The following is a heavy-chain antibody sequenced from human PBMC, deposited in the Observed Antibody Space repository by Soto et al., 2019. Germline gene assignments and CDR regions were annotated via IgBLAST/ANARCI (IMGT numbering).Heavy chain of an antibody. V-gene: IGHV1-24*01. Sequence: ASVKVSCKVSGYTLTELSMHWVRQAPGKGLEWMGGFNPEDGKTIYAQKFQGRVTMTEDTSADTAFMELSSLRSEDTAVYYCATDEKLLWFGELLAFQFWGQGTLVTVSS. J-gene: IGHJ4*02. CDR3: ATDEKLLWFGELLAFQF. CDR1: GYTLTELS. CDR2: FNPEDGKT. D-gene: IGHD3-10*01.